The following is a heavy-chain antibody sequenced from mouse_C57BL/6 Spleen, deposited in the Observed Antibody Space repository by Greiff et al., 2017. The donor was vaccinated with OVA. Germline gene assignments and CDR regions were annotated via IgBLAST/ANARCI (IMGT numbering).Heavy chain of an antibody. V-gene: IGHV7-3*01. D-gene: IGHD2-5*01. CDR2: IRNKANGYTT. J-gene: IGHJ2*01. CDR1: GFTFTDYY. Sequence: EVKVIESGGGLVQPGGSLSLSCAASGFTFTDYYMSWVRQPPGKALEWLGFIRNKANGYTTEYSASVKGRFTISRDNSQSILYLQMNALRAEDSATYYCARWSNYVRYFDYWGQGTTLTVSS. CDR3: ARWSNYVRYFDY.